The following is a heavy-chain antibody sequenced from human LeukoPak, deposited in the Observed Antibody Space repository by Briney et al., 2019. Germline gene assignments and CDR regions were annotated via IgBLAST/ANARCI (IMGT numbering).Heavy chain of an antibody. CDR2: IYYSGST. V-gene: IGHV4-59*06. CDR1: GGSIRSYY. J-gene: IGHJ4*02. D-gene: IGHD4-17*01. Sequence: SETLSLTXTVSGGSIRSYYWSWIRQPPGKGLEWIGYIYYSGSTYYNPSLKSRVTISVDTSKNQFSLKLSSVTAADTAVYYCVTTRAYGDYVVADYWGQGTLVTVSS. CDR3: VTTRAYGDYVVADY.